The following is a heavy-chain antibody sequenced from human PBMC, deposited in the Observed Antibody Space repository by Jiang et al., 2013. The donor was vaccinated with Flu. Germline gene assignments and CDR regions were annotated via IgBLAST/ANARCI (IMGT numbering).Heavy chain of an antibody. V-gene: IGHV1-69*01. CDR3: ARALRSGTTLLGGVGY. D-gene: IGHD1-7*01. CDR2: IIPIFGTA. Sequence: TFSSYAISWVRQAPGQGLEWMGGIIPIFGTANYAQKFQGRVTITADESTSTAYMELSSLRSEDTAVYYCARALRSGTTLLGGVGYWGQGTLVTVSS. J-gene: IGHJ4*02. CDR1: TFSSYA.